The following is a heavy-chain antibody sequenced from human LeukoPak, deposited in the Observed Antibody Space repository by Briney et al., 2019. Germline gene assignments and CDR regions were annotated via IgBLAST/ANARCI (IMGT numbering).Heavy chain of an antibody. V-gene: IGHV4-59*12. J-gene: IGHJ5*01. CDR3: ARVKDRGVMSWFDP. CDR2: IYYSGST. Sequence: SETLSLTCTVPGGSISSYYWSWIRQPPGKGLEWIGYIYYSGSTNYNPSLKSRVTISVDTSKNQFSLRLSSVTAADTAVYYCARVKDRGVMSWFDPWGQGTLVTVSS. D-gene: IGHD3-10*01. CDR1: GGSISSYY.